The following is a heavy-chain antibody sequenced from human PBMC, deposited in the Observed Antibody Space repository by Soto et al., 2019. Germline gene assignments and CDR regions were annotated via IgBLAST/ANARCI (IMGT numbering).Heavy chain of an antibody. V-gene: IGHV3-21*04. CDR2: ISSSSSYI. CDR1: GFTFSSYS. CDR3: ARDRSSSWLYYYYCMDV. J-gene: IGHJ6*02. Sequence: EVQLVESGGGLVKPGGSLRLSCAASGFTFSSYSMNWVRQAPGKGLGWVSSISSSSSYIYYADSVKGRFTIARDNAKNSLDLQMNCLSAEDTAVYYWARDRSSSWLYYYYCMDVWGQGTTVTVSS. D-gene: IGHD6-13*01.